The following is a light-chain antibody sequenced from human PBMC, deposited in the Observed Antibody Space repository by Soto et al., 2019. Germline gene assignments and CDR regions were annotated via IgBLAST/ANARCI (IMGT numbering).Light chain of an antibody. CDR2: KAS. V-gene: IGKV1-5*03. CDR1: LSFSSW. Sequence: DIQMTQSHSTLSASVGDRVTITCRARLSFSSWLAWYQQKPGKAPKLLNYKASSLESGVLSKFSGSGSGTEFTLTISSLQPDDFAPYYCQHYNSYPFTFGPGTKVDIK. J-gene: IGKJ3*01. CDR3: QHYNSYPFT.